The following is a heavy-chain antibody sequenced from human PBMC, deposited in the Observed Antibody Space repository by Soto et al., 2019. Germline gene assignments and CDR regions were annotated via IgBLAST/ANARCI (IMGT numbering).Heavy chain of an antibody. CDR3: AKELTIFGIDY. V-gene: IGHV3-48*03. J-gene: IGHJ4*02. CDR2: ISSSGSTK. D-gene: IGHD3-3*01. CDR1: GFTFSNYE. Sequence: GGSLRLSCAASGFTFSNYEVNWVRQAPGKGLEWVSYISSSGSTKDYADSVKGRFTISRDNAKNSLYLEMNSLRAEDTAVYYCAKELTIFGIDYWGQGTQVTVSS.